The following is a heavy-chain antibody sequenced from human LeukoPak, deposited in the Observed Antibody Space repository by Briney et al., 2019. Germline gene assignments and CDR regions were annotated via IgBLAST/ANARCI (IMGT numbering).Heavy chain of an antibody. D-gene: IGHD4-23*01. V-gene: IGHV3-23*01. J-gene: IGHJ4*02. CDR3: ATALRWPDYFDY. CDR2: ISGSGCSP. Sequence: GGSLRLSCAASGFTFSSYAMSWVRQPPGKGLEWVSFISGSGCSPNYAGSVKGRFTISRDNSKNTLYLQMDSLRAEDTAVYYCATALRWPDYFDYWGQGTLVTVSS. CDR1: GFTFSSYA.